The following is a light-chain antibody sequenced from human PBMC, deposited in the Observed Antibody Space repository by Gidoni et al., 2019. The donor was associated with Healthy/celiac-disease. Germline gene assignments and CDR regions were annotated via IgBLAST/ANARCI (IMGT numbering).Light chain of an antibody. V-gene: IGKV1-39*01. CDR3: QQSYSTPRT. CDR1: QSISSY. J-gene: IGKJ4*01. Sequence: SASVGDRVTITCRASQSISSYLNWYQQKPGKAPKLLIYAASSLQSGVPSRFSGSGSGTDFTHTISSLQPEDFATYYCQQSYSTPRTFGGGTKVEIK. CDR2: AAS.